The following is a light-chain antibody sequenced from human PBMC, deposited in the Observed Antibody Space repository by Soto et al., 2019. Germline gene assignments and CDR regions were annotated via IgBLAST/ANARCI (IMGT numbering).Light chain of an antibody. CDR2: GAF. CDR1: QSISSSS. CDR3: HYGTAPPWT. J-gene: IGKJ1*01. V-gene: IGKV3-20*01. Sequence: EIVLTQSPGTLSLYPGERATLSCRASQSISSSSLAWYQQKPGQAPRLLICGAFTRATGIPDRFSGSGSGTDFTLSISSLEPEDFAVYFCHYGTAPPWTFGLGTKVDIK.